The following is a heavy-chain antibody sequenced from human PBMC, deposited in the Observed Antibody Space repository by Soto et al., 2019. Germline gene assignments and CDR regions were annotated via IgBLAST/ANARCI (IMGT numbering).Heavy chain of an antibody. CDR2: IKSKTDGGTT. Sequence: EVQLVESGGCLVKPGGSLRLSCAASGFTFSNAWMNWVRQAPGKGLEWVGRIKSKTDGGTTDYAAPVKGRFTISRDDSKNTLYLQMNSLKTEDTAVYYCTTEYYDFWSGYYDMDVWGQGTTVTVSS. CDR1: GFTFSNAW. D-gene: IGHD3-3*01. J-gene: IGHJ6*02. CDR3: TTEYYDFWSGYYDMDV. V-gene: IGHV3-15*07.